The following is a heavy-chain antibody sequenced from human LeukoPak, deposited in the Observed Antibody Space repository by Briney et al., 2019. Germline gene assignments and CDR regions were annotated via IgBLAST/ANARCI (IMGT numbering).Heavy chain of an antibody. D-gene: IGHD3-9*01. CDR1: GFTFDDYA. CDR2: ISWNSGSI. Sequence: PGGSLRLSCAASGFTFDDYAMHWVRQAPGKGLEWVSGISWNSGSIGYADSVKGRFTISRDNAKNSLYLQMNSLRTEDTALYYCAKAATMRATGYIDYWGQGTLVTVSS. V-gene: IGHV3-9*01. J-gene: IGHJ4*02. CDR3: AKAATMRATGYIDY.